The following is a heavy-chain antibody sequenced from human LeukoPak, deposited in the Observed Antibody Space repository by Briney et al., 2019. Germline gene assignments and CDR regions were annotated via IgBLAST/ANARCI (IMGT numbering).Heavy chain of an antibody. CDR2: ISPNNGDT. V-gene: IGHV1-2*06. CDR1: TYTFTTYY. J-gene: IGHJ3*02. Sequence: ASVKVSCKASTYTFTTYYLHWVRQAPGQGFEWMGRISPNNGDTDYTQKFQGRVSMTRDTSTSTTYMELSSLTSDDTAIYYCARAIRNSARMPLNAFDMWGQGT. CDR3: ARAIRNSARMPLNAFDM. D-gene: IGHD4-23*01.